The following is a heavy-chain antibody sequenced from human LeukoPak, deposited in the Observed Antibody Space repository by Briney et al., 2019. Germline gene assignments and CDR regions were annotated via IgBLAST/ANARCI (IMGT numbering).Heavy chain of an antibody. J-gene: IGHJ5*01. CDR2: IDNSGSA. CDR1: GDSIKSYY. Sequence: SETLSLTCTVSGDSIKSYYWSWIRQPPGKRLEWIGYIDNSGSANRNPSLKSRVTISADTSKNQFFLKLSSVTAADTAVYYCARHLVRDGYNYFFGSWGQGSLVTVSS. V-gene: IGHV4-59*08. CDR3: ARHLVRDGYNYFFGS. D-gene: IGHD5-24*01.